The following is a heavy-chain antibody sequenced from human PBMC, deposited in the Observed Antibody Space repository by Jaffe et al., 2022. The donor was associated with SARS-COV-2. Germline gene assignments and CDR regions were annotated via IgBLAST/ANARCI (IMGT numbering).Heavy chain of an antibody. Sequence: QVQLVQSGAEVKKPGASVKVSCKASGYTFTSYYMHWVRQAPGQGLEWMGIINPSGGSTSYAQKFQGRVTMTRDTSTSTVYMELSSLRSEDTAVYYCAITGQEQVVPKRPYYYYGMDVWGQGTTVTVSS. D-gene: IGHD3-22*01. CDR3: AITGQEQVVPKRPYYYYGMDV. CDR1: GYTFTSYY. V-gene: IGHV1-46*01. CDR2: INPSGGST. J-gene: IGHJ6*02.